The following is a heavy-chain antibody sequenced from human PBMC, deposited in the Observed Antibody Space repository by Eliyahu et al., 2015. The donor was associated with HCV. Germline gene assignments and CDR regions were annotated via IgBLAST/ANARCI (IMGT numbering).Heavy chain of an antibody. Sequence: QLQLQESGPGLVKPSETLSLTCTVSGGSISSSRYFWGWIRQPPGKGLEWIVTIYYSGSTYYNPSLKSRVTISVDTSTNQVSLKLTSVTAADTAVYYCATATVTRGDLDHWGQGTLVTVSS. J-gene: IGHJ4*02. V-gene: IGHV4-39*01. CDR2: IYYSGST. CDR1: GGSISSSRYF. D-gene: IGHD4-17*01. CDR3: ATATVTRGDLDH.